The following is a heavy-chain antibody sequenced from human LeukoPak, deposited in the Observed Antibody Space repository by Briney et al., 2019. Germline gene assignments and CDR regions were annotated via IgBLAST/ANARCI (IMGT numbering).Heavy chain of an antibody. CDR2: IFSGGST. Sequence: GGSLRLSCAASGFSVSTYYMSWVRQAPGKGLEWVSVIFSGGSTYYADSVKGRFTISRDNSKNTVYLQMNSLRVVDTAVYYCARDRGGYYSDFWGQGTLVTVSS. D-gene: IGHD3-10*01. CDR1: GFSVSTYY. J-gene: IGHJ4*02. V-gene: IGHV3-66*01. CDR3: ARDRGGYYSDF.